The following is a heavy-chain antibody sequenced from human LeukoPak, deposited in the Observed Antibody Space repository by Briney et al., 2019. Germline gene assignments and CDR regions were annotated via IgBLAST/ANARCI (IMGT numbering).Heavy chain of an antibody. Sequence: ASVKVSCKASGYTFTSYAMHWVRQAPGQRLEWMGWINAGNGNTKYSQKFQGRVTITRDTSASTAYMELSSLRSEDTAVYYCASDEIGYGGNSGWFDPWGQGTLVTVSS. V-gene: IGHV1-3*01. CDR2: INAGNGNT. CDR3: ASDEIGYGGNSGWFDP. J-gene: IGHJ5*02. CDR1: GYTFTSYA. D-gene: IGHD4-23*01.